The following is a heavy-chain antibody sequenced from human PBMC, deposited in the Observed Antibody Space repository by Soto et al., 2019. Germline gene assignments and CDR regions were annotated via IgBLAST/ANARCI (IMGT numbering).Heavy chain of an antibody. Sequence: GASVKVSCKASGYTFTSYAMHWVRQAPGQRLEWMGWINAGNGNTKYSQKFQGRVTITRDTSASTAYMELSSLRSEDTAVYYCARGGPLVVVPAARWWFDPWGQGTLVTVSS. CDR1: GYTFTSYA. CDR2: INAGNGNT. CDR3: ARGGPLVVVPAARWWFDP. J-gene: IGHJ5*02. V-gene: IGHV1-3*01. D-gene: IGHD2-2*01.